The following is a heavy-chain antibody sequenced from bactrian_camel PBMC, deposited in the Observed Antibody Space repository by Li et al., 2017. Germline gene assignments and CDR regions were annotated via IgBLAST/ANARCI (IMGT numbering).Heavy chain of an antibody. J-gene: IGHJ6*01. CDR2: IYSDGSIT. CDR3: VNIGLGY. Sequence: QLVESGGGLVQPGGSLRLSCAASGFTFSSVWMYWVRHAPGKGLEWVSNIYSDGSITYYADSVKDRFTVSKDNAVNTLYLQMDSLKTEDAAIYYCVNIGLGYRGRGTQVTVS. CDR1: GFTFSSVW. D-gene: IGHD2*01. V-gene: IGHV3S6*01.